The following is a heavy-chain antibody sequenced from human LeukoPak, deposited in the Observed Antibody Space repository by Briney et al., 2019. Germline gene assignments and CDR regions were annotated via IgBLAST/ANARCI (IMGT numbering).Heavy chain of an antibody. CDR1: GFTFSSYW. Sequence: GGSLRLSCAASGFTFSSYWMSWVRQAPGKGLEWVANIKQDGSEKYYVDSVKGRFTISRDNAKNSLYLQMNSLRAEDTAVYYCARDSLEILRIVATTHYYYYYYMDVWGKGTTVTVSS. J-gene: IGHJ6*03. CDR3: ARDSLEILRIVATTHYYYYYYMDV. CDR2: IKQDGSEK. V-gene: IGHV3-7*01. D-gene: IGHD5-12*01.